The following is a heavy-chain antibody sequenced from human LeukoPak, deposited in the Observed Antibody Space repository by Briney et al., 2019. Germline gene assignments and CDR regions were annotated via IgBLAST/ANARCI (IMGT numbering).Heavy chain of an antibody. J-gene: IGHJ4*02. CDR1: GFTFSSYA. CDR3: AKNSASGSYSVAFFDY. D-gene: IGHD3-10*01. Sequence: GGSLRLSCAASGFTFSSYAMSWVRQAPGKGLEWVSSTSGIGVSTYYTDSLKGRFTISRDNSKNTLYLQMNNLIAEDTAVYYCAKNSASGSYSVAFFDYWGQGTLVTVSS. V-gene: IGHV3-23*01. CDR2: TSGIGVST.